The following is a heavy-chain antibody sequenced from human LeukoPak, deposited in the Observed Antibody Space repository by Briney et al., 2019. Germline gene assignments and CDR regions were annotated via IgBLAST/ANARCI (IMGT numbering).Heavy chain of an antibody. V-gene: IGHV4-59*01. Sequence: SETLSLTCTVSGGPISSYYWSWIRQPPGKGLEWIGYIYYSGSTNYNPSLKSRVTISVDTSKNQFSLKLSSVTAADTAVYYCACSSWYWFDPWGQGTLVTVSS. CDR1: GGPISSYY. CDR2: IYYSGST. D-gene: IGHD6-13*01. J-gene: IGHJ5*02. CDR3: ACSSWYWFDP.